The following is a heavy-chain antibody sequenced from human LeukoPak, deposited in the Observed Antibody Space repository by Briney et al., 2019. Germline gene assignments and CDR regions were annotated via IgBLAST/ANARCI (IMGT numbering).Heavy chain of an antibody. Sequence: NPSETLSLTCTVSGYSISSGYYWGWIRQPPGKGLEWIGSIYHSGSTYYNPSLKSRVTISVDTSKNQFSLKLSSVTAADTAVYYCARDRWEHTGGFDYWGQGTLVTVSS. CDR1: GYSISSGYY. J-gene: IGHJ4*02. CDR3: ARDRWEHTGGFDY. CDR2: IYHSGST. V-gene: IGHV4-38-2*02. D-gene: IGHD1-26*01.